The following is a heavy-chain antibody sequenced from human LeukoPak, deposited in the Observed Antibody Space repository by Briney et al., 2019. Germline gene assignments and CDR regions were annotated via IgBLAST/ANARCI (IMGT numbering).Heavy chain of an antibody. CDR1: GFTFSSYG. D-gene: IGHD3-16*01. CDR3: AKDHTYYDYVWGGPLDY. V-gene: IGHV3-30*18. Sequence: PGGSLRLSCAASGFTFSSYGMHWVRQAPGKGLEWVAVISYDGSNKYYADSVKGRFTIPRDNSKNTLYLQMNSLRAEDTAVYYCAKDHTYYDYVWGGPLDYWGQGTLVTVSS. CDR2: ISYDGSNK. J-gene: IGHJ4*02.